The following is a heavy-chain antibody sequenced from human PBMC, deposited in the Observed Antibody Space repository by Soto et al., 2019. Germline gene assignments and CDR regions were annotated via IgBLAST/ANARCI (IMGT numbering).Heavy chain of an antibody. CDR3: ARVVAGDVDY. V-gene: IGHV3-66*01. CDR1: GIIVSRNY. D-gene: IGHD2-15*01. Sequence: EVQLVESGGGLVQPGESLRLSCAASGIIVSRNYMSWVRQAPGKGLEWVSLIFGGGTTSYADSVKGRFTISRDNSKNKMYLQMYSLRVEDTAFYYCARVVAGDVDYWGQGTLVTVSS. J-gene: IGHJ4*02. CDR2: IFGGGTT.